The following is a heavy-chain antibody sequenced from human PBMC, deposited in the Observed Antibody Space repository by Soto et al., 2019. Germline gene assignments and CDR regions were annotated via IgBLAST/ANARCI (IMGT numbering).Heavy chain of an antibody. Sequence: PSETLSLTCAVSGGSIDSAGSYWSWIRQIPGRGLEWIGHIYHGGTTDYNPSLKSRITMSVDTSKNQFSLELNSVTAADTAVYYCERYGSSGTCSNSIDYWGQGTLVTVSS. CDR1: GGSIDSAGSY. CDR2: IYHGGTT. V-gene: IGHV4-31*11. D-gene: IGHD2-15*01. J-gene: IGHJ4*02. CDR3: ERYGSSGTCSNSIDY.